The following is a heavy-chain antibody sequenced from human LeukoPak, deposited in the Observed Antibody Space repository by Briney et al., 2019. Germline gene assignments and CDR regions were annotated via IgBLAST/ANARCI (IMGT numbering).Heavy chain of an antibody. J-gene: IGHJ4*02. CDR3: ARGGSYVDY. Sequence: GGSLRLSCAGSGFSFSSYGMHWVRQAPGKGLEWMAFIRSDGSNKYYADSVKGRFTISRDNSKNTLYLQMNSLRAEDTAVYYCARGGSYVDYWGQGTLVTVSS. V-gene: IGHV3-30*02. CDR2: IRSDGSNK. CDR1: GFSFSSYG. D-gene: IGHD1-26*01.